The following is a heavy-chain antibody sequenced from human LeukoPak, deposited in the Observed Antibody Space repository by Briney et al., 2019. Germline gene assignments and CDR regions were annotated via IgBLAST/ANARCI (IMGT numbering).Heavy chain of an antibody. J-gene: IGHJ4*02. CDR2: IYYSGST. CDR1: GGSISSSSYY. Sequence: SETLSLTCTVSGGSISSSSYYWGWIRQPPGKGLEWIGSIYYSGSTYYNPSLKSRVTISVDTSKNQFSLKLSSVTAADTAVYYCARGGHRKVGVDYWGQGTLVTVSS. D-gene: IGHD1-26*01. CDR3: ARGGHRKVGVDY. V-gene: IGHV4-39*07.